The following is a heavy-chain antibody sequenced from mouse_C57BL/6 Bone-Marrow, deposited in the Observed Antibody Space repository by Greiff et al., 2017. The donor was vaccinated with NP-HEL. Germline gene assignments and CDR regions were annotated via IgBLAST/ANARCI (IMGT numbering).Heavy chain of an antibody. D-gene: IGHD1-1*01. CDR1: GYTFTGYW. CDR3: ARSLYYYGSSYWFAY. CDR2: ILPGSGST. Sequence: VQLQQSGAELMKPGASVKLSCKATGYTFTGYWIEWVKQRPGHGLEWIGEILPGSGSTNYNEKFKGKAPFTADTSSNTAYMQLSSLTTEDSAIYYCARSLYYYGSSYWFAYWGQGTLVTVSA. J-gene: IGHJ3*01. V-gene: IGHV1-9*01.